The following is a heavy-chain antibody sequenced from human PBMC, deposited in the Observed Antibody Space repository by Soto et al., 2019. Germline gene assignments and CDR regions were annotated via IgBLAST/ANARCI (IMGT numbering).Heavy chain of an antibody. CDR1: GGSLSGGNYF. D-gene: IGHD2-15*01. J-gene: IGHJ6*02. CDR3: ARGMVDPPYYYSGMDV. Sequence: KPSETLSLTCAVSGGSLSGGNYFWSWIRQPPGKGLEWVGYVSPIGSTYYNPSLRSRVTISLDRSKNHFSLRLNSLTAADTAVYYCARGMVDPPYYYSGMDVWGQGTTVTVSS. V-gene: IGHV4-30-2*01. CDR2: VSPIGST.